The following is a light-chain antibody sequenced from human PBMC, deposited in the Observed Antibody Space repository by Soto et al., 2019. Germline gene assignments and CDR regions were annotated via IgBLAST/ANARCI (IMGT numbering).Light chain of an antibody. J-gene: IGKJ1*01. CDR3: QQYSSHST. V-gene: IGKV1-5*01. Sequence: DIQMPQSPSTLSASVGDRVTITCRASQSISSWLAWYQQKPGKAPKLLIYDASSLESGVPSMFSGSGSGTEFTLTISSLQPDDFATYYCQQYSSHSTFGQGTKVDI. CDR1: QSISSW. CDR2: DAS.